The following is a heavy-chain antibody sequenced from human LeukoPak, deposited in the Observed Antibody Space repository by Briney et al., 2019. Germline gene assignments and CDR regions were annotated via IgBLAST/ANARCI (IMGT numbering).Heavy chain of an antibody. J-gene: IGHJ4*02. Sequence: HPGGSLRLSCAVSGFTFSSYAISWVRQAPGKGLEWVSAISNSGRTYYAESVKGRFIISRDNSKNTLYLQINNLRAEDTAVYYCAKGPSSTTCCPFDYWGQGTLVTVSS. V-gene: IGHV3-23*01. CDR1: GFTFSSYA. CDR3: AKGPSSTTCCPFDY. CDR2: ISNSGRT. D-gene: IGHD2-2*01.